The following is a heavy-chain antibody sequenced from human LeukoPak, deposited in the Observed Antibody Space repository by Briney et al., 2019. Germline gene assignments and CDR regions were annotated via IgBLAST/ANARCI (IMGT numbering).Heavy chain of an antibody. CDR3: ARWDDSSGYYPYYFDY. Sequence: GGSLRLSCAASGFTFSSYSMKWVRQAPGKGREWVSSISSYSSYIYYADSVMCRFTISRDNPNKSLYLQMNSLRAEDTPVYYCARWDDSSGYYPYYFDYWGQGTLVTVSS. CDR2: ISSYSSYI. V-gene: IGHV3-21*01. D-gene: IGHD3-22*01. J-gene: IGHJ4*02. CDR1: GFTFSSYS.